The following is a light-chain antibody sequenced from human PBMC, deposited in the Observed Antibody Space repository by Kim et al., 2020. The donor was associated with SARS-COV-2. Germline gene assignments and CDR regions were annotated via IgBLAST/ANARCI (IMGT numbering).Light chain of an antibody. CDR2: DVS. J-gene: IGLJ1*01. CDR1: SSDVGGYNY. V-gene: IGLV2-14*03. Sequence: QSALTQPASVSGSPGQSVTISCTGTSSDVGGYNYVSWYQQHPGKAPKLMIYDVSNRPSGVSNRFSGSKSGNTASLTISGLQAEDEADYYCSSYTSSNTLIYVFGTGTKVTVL. CDR3: SSYTSSNTLIYV.